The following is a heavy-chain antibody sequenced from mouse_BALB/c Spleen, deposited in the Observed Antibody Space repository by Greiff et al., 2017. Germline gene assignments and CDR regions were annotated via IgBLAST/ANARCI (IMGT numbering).Heavy chain of an antibody. CDR3: ARGIGTGAMDY. Sequence: VQLQQSGPELVKPGASVKISCKASGYSFTGYYMHWVKQSHVKSLEWIGRINPYNGATSYNQNFKDKASLTVDKSSSTAYMELHSLTSEDSAVYYCARGIGTGAMDYWGQGTSVTVSS. CDR1: GYSFTGYY. J-gene: IGHJ4*01. V-gene: IGHV1-31*01. D-gene: IGHD4-1*01. CDR2: INPYNGAT.